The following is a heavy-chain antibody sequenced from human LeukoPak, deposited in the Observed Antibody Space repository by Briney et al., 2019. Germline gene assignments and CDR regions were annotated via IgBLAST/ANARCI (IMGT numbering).Heavy chain of an antibody. CDR2: IIPIFGTA. D-gene: IGHD3-22*01. Sequence: SVKVSCKASGGTFSSYAISWVRQAPGQGREWMGRIIPIFGTANYAQKFQGRVTITTDESTSTAYMELSSLRSEDAAVYYCARELGTMIVVVITQVGWFDPWGQGTLVTVSS. J-gene: IGHJ5*02. CDR1: GGTFSSYA. V-gene: IGHV1-69*05. CDR3: ARELGTMIVVVITQVGWFDP.